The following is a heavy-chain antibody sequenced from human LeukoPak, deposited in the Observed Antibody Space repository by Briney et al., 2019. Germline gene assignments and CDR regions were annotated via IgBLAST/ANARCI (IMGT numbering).Heavy chain of an antibody. CDR3: AFSLLGFNYGYAY. Sequence: GGSLRLSCAASGFTFSSYAMNWVRQAPGKGLEWVSSLSEGGHSSFYADSVKGRFSIYRDDSKNTLYLQMNNVRPDDTALYYCAFSLLGFNYGYAYWGQGTLVAVSS. D-gene: IGHD5-18*01. CDR1: GFTFSSYA. CDR2: LSEGGHSS. J-gene: IGHJ4*02. V-gene: IGHV3-23*01.